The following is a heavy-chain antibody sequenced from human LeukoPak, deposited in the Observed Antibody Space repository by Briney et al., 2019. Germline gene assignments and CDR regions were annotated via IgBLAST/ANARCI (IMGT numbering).Heavy chain of an antibody. CDR3: ATGSYYNVGFDY. Sequence: SETLSLTCTVSVGSISSSSYYWGWIRQPPGKGLEWIGSIYYSGSTYYNPSLKSQVTISVDTSKNQFSLKLSSVPAADTAVYYCATGSYYNVGFDYWGQGTLVTVSS. D-gene: IGHD3-10*01. V-gene: IGHV4-39*01. J-gene: IGHJ4*02. CDR1: VGSISSSSYY. CDR2: IYYSGST.